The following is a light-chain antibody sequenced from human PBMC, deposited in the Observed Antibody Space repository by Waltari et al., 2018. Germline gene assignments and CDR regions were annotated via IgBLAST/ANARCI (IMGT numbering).Light chain of an antibody. CDR1: AGVGSH. CDR3: HQYYLTPWT. J-gene: IGKJ1*01. CDR2: DTL. V-gene: IGKV3-11*01. Sequence: EVVLTQSPATLSLSPGDRATLHCRAGAGVGSHVAWYQQKPGQPPRLILYDTLKRAAGVPARFSGGGYETDFTLTINGLQPEDAAVYFCHQYYLTPWTFGQGTKLEIK.